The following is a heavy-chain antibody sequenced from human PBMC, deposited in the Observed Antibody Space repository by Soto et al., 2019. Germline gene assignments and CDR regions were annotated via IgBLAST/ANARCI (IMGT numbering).Heavy chain of an antibody. CDR1: GYTFTSYA. CDR3: ARDRWIAAAGDAFDI. Sequence: GASVKVSCKASGYTFTSYAMHWVRQAPGQRLEWMGWINAGNGNTKYSQKFQGRVTITRDTSASTAYMELSSLRSEDTAVYYCARDRWIAAAGDAFDIWGQGTMVTVSS. V-gene: IGHV1-3*01. D-gene: IGHD6-13*01. CDR2: INAGNGNT. J-gene: IGHJ3*02.